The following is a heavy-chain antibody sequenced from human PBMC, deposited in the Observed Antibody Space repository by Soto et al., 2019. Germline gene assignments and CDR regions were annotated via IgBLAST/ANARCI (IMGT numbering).Heavy chain of an antibody. Sequence: SQTLSLPCAISGDSVSSNSAAWNWIRQSPSRGLEWLGRTYYRSKWYNDYAVSVKSRITINPDKSKNQLSLQLNSVTPEDTAVYYCARDRGEVKQQLTPYYYYYYGMDVLGQGTTVTVSS. J-gene: IGHJ6*02. D-gene: IGHD6-13*01. CDR2: TYYRSKWYN. CDR3: ARDRGEVKQQLTPYYYYYYGMDV. V-gene: IGHV6-1*01. CDR1: GDSVSSNSAA.